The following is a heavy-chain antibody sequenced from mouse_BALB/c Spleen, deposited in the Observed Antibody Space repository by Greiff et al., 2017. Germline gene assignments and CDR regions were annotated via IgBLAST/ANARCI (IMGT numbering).Heavy chain of an antibody. CDR2: ISYSGST. CDR1: GYSITSDYA. CDR3: ASITTVVAENYYAMDY. V-gene: IGHV3-2*02. D-gene: IGHD1-1*01. J-gene: IGHJ4*01. Sequence: DVQLQESGPGLVKPSQSLSLTCTVTGYSITSDYAWNWIRQFPGNKLEWMGYISYSGSTSYNPSLKSRISITRDTSKNQFFLQLNSVTTEDTATYYCASITTVVAENYYAMDYWGQGTSVTVSS.